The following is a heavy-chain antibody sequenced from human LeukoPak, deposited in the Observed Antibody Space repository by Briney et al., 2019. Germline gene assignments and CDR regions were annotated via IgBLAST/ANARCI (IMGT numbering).Heavy chain of an antibody. D-gene: IGHD3-3*02. CDR1: GGSISSGGYY. V-gene: IGHV4-31*11. Sequence: SETLSLTCAVSGGSISSGGYYWSWIRQPPGKGLEWIGYIYYSGSTLYNPSLESRLTISLDTSKNQFSLKLSSVTAADTAVYYCARDSMGYDIWGQGTMVTVSS. CDR2: IYYSGST. CDR3: ARDSMGYDI. J-gene: IGHJ3*02.